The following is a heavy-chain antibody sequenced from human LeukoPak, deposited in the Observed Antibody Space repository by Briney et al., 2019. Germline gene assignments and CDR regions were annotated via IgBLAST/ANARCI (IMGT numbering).Heavy chain of an antibody. V-gene: IGHV1-69*13. CDR3: AKVGDENIRRGELLLRRCYFDY. Sequence: ASVKVSCKTSGATFNNFAFSWVRQAPGQGPEWMGGIIPIYGTTHLAEKFQGRITISADELTSTVYMQLSSLRSEDTAMYYCAKVGDENIRRGELLLRRCYFDYWGQGTRVTVSS. D-gene: IGHD3-10*01. J-gene: IGHJ4*02. CDR1: GATFNNFA. CDR2: IIPIYGTT.